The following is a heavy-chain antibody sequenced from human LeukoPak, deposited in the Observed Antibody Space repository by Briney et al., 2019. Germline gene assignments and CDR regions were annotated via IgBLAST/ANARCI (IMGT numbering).Heavy chain of an antibody. CDR2: VSGSGGST. D-gene: IGHD4-17*01. CDR3: AKDLRYGDYEADWFDP. V-gene: IGHV3-23*01. Sequence: GGSLRLSCAASGFTFSSYTMSWVRQAPGKGLEWVSGVSGSGGSTHYADSVKGRFTISRDNSKNTLYLQMNSLRAEDTAVYYCAKDLRYGDYEADWFDPWGQGTLVTVSS. J-gene: IGHJ5*02. CDR1: GFTFSSYT.